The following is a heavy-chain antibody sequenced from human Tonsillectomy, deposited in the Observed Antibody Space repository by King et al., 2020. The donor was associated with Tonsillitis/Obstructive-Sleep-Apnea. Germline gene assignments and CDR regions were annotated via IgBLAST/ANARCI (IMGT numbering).Heavy chain of an antibody. J-gene: IGHJ2*01. D-gene: IGHD4-17*01. CDR1: GFTFDDYA. V-gene: IGHV3-9*01. Sequence: VQLVESGGGLVQPGRSLRLSCAASGFTFDDYAMHWVRQAPGKGLEWVSGSSWNSGSIDYADSVKGRFTISRDNAQTSLYLQMNSLRAEDTALYYCAKDLYGDYRYWYFDLWGRGTLVTVSS. CDR2: SSWNSGSI. CDR3: AKDLYGDYRYWYFDL.